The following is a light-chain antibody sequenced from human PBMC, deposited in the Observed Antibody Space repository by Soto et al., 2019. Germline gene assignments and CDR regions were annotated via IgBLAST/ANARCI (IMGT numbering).Light chain of an antibody. J-gene: IGLJ1*01. CDR2: GNS. Sequence: QSVLTQPPSVSGAPGQRVTISCTGSSSNIGAGYDVHWYQQLPGTAPKLLIYGNSNRPSGAPDRFSGSKSGTSASLAITWLQAEDEADYYCQSYDSSLSGYVFGTGTKVTVL. CDR3: QSYDSSLSGYV. CDR1: SSNIGAGYD. V-gene: IGLV1-40*01.